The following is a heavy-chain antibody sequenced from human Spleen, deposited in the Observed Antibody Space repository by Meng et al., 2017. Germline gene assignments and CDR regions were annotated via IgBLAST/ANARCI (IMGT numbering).Heavy chain of an antibody. CDR1: GGSISSYY. CDR2: IYYSGST. D-gene: IGHD6-13*01. CDR3: ARGPSSSWRYYYYYGMDV. J-gene: IGHJ6*02. V-gene: IGHV4-59*01. Sequence: SETLSLTCTVSGGSISSYYWSWIRQPPGKGLEWIGYIYYSGSTIYNPSLKSRLTISVDTSQNQFSLKLRSVTAADTAVYYCARGPSSSWRYYYYYGMDVWGQGTTVTVSS.